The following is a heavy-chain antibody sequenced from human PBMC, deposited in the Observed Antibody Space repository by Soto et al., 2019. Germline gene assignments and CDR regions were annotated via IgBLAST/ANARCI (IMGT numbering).Heavy chain of an antibody. Sequence: GGSLRVSCAASGFTVISNGMRWVRQAPGKGLEWVSVIYSGGSTYYADSVKGRFTISRDNSKNTLYLQMNSLRAEDTAVYYCARDRWELPLGNDMYYYYGMDVWGQGTTVTVSS. CDR1: GFTVISNG. J-gene: IGHJ6*02. CDR3: ARDRWELPLGNDMYYYYGMDV. CDR2: IYSGGST. V-gene: IGHV3-53*01. D-gene: IGHD1-26*01.